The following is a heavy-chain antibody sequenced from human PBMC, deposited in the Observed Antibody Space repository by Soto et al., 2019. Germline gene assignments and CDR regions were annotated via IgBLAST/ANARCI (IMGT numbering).Heavy chain of an antibody. J-gene: IGHJ5*02. D-gene: IGHD2-21*01. CDR2: INTSSAYI. CDR3: VRSGTARLLRHSWFDT. CDR1: GFTFNTYD. V-gene: IGHV3-21*01. Sequence: EVQLVESGGGLVKPGGSLRLSCAASGFTFNTYDMNWVRQAPGKGLEWVSSINTSSAYIYYADSLKGLITISRDNAKNSLFLQINRLRAEDTAVYYCVRSGTARLLRHSWFDTWGQGTLVTVSS.